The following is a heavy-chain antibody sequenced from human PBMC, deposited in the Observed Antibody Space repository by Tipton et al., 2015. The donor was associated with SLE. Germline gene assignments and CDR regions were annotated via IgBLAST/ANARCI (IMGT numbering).Heavy chain of an antibody. Sequence: QLVQSGAEVKKPGASVKVSCKASGYTFIGYYMHWVRQAPGQGLEWMGWINPKSGGTIYAQKFQGRVTMTRDTSISTAYIELSRLRNDDTAVYYCARSPVVVPAWVVRWLDPWGQGTLVTVSS. J-gene: IGHJ5*02. D-gene: IGHD2-2*01. CDR2: INPKSGGT. CDR1: GYTFIGYY. CDR3: ARSPVVVPAWVVRWLDP. V-gene: IGHV1-2*02.